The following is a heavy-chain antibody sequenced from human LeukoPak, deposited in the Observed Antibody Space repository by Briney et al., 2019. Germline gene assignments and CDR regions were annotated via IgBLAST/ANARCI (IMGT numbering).Heavy chain of an antibody. CDR3: ALGQVTDY. V-gene: IGHV3-66*01. CDR1: GFTFSSYA. J-gene: IGHJ4*02. Sequence: GGSLRLSCAASGFTFSSYAMHWVRQAPGKGLEWVSVIYSGGSTSFADSVKGRFTISRDNPKNTLYLQMNSLRVQDTAVYYCALGQVTDYWGQGTLVTVSS. D-gene: IGHD5-18*01. CDR2: IYSGGST.